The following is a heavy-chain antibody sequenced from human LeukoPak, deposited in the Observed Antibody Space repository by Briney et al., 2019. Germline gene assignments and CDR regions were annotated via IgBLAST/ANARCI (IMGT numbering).Heavy chain of an antibody. CDR2: IYYTGST. CDR1: GGSISSGGYS. CDR3: ARVPSYYYYYMDV. V-gene: IGHV4-30-4*07. Sequence: SETLSLTCAVSGGSISSGGYSWSWIRQPPGKGLEWIGYIYYTGSTFYNPSLESRVTISVDTSKNQFSLKLSSVTAADTAVYYCARVPSYYYYYMDVWGKGTTVTVSS. J-gene: IGHJ6*03.